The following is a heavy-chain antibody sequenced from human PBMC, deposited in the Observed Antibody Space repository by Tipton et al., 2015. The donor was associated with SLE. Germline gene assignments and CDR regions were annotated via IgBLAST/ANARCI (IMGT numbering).Heavy chain of an antibody. J-gene: IGHJ4*02. CDR2: LYYSGAS. Sequence: TLSLTCTISSGSVSSNSYSWDWIRQPPGKGLEWIGSLYYSGASYYNPSVKSRVTVSVDTSKTRVSLKLRSVTAADTAVYYCARRALSGYYYEYWGQGTLVTVSS. CDR1: SGSVSSNSYS. D-gene: IGHD3-10*01. CDR3: ARRALSGYYYEY. V-gene: IGHV4-39*07.